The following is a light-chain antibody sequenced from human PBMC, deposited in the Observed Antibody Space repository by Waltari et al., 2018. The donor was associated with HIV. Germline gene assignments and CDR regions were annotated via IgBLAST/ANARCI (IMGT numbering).Light chain of an antibody. CDR1: QSVNSNY. CDR3: QQYGTSPRT. Sequence: TQSPGTLSLSPGERATLSCRASQSVNSNYLAWYQQKPGQAPRLLIYGASSRATGIPNRFSGSGSGTDFTLTVSRLEPEDSAVYYCQQYGTSPRTFGRGTKVEI. V-gene: IGKV3-20*01. J-gene: IGKJ1*01. CDR2: GAS.